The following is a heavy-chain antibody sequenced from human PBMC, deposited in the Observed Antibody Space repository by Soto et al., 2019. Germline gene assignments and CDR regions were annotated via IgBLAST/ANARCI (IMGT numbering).Heavy chain of an antibody. CDR3: ARARGARYFDY. V-gene: IGHV4-30-4*01. J-gene: IGHJ4*02. D-gene: IGHD2-15*01. Sequence: SETLSLTCTVSGGSISSGDYYWSWIRQPPGKGMEWIGYNYYSGSTYYNPSLKSRVTISVDTSKNQFSLKLSSVTAADTAVYYCARARGARYFDYWGQGTLVTVS. CDR1: GGSISSGDYY. CDR2: NYYSGST.